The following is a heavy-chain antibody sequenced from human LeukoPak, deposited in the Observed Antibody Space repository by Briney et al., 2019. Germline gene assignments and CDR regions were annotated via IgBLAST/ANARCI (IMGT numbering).Heavy chain of an antibody. CDR2: ISPNSGDT. V-gene: IGHV1-2*02. J-gene: IGHJ4*02. CDR3: ARDGYCGAGSCSYVTWALDY. CDR1: GYTFTGYY. D-gene: IGHD2-15*01. Sequence: ASVTVSCKSSGYTFTGYYIHWVRQAPGQGLEWMGWISPNSGDTNYAQKFQGRVTTTRDTSINTAYMEVSGLRSDDTAVYYCARDGYCGAGSCSYVTWALDYWGQGTLVTVSS.